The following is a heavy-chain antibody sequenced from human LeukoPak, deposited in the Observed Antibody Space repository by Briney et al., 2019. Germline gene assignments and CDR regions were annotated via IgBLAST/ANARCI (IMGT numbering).Heavy chain of an antibody. D-gene: IGHD6-13*01. V-gene: IGHV3-30*02. CDR3: AKDSSTSNYYYGLDV. J-gene: IGHJ6*02. CDR2: ISSDGANE. Sequence: GGSLRLSCAPSGFPFSSYGMHWVRQAPGKGLEWVASISSDGANENYADSVKGRFTISRDNSKSTLYLQMNSLRGDDTGMYFCAKDSSTSNYYYGLDVWGQGTTVTVSS. CDR1: GFPFSSYG.